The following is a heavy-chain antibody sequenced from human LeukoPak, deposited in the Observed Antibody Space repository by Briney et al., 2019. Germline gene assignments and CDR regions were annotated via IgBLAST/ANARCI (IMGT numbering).Heavy chain of an antibody. V-gene: IGHV3-48*04. CDR3: ARDPQNYYYMDV. CDR2: ISSTRSTI. J-gene: IGHJ6*03. Sequence: GGSLRLSCAASGFTFSSYSMNWVRQAPGKGLDWVSYISSTRSTIYYADSVKGRFTISRDNAKNTLYLQMNSLRAEDTAVYYCARDPQNYYYMDVWGKGTTVTVSS. CDR1: GFTFSSYS.